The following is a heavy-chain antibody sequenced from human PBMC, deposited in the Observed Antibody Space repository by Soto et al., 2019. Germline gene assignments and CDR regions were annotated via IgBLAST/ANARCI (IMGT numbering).Heavy chain of an antibody. J-gene: IGHJ6*02. Sequence: XGSLRLSCSASGFTFSNAWMSWVRQAPGRGLEWVGRIKSKTDGGTTDYAAPVKGRFTISRDDSKNTLYLQMNSLKTEDTAVYYCTTTYGSGSYSLYCGMDAWGHGTTVTVSS. CDR3: TTTYGSGSYSLYCGMDA. V-gene: IGHV3-15*01. D-gene: IGHD3-10*01. CDR2: IKSKTDGGTT. CDR1: GFTFSNAW.